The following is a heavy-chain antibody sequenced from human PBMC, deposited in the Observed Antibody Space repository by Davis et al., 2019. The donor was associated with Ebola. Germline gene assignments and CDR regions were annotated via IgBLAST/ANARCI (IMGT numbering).Heavy chain of an antibody. CDR1: GFTLTSNS. J-gene: IGHJ3*02. CDR3: ARRWSSGYYYVYAFDI. D-gene: IGHD3-22*01. Sequence: GGSLRLSCAASGFTLTSNSMHWVRLAAGKGLEWVSSISSGSTYIYYAESVKGRFTISRDNAKNTLYLQMNSLRVEDTAVYYCARRWSSGYYYVYAFDIWCQETMVTVSS. V-gene: IGHV3-21*04. CDR2: ISSGSTYI.